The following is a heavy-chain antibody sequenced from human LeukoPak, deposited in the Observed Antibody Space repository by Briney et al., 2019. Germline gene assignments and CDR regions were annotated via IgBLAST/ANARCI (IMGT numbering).Heavy chain of an antibody. CDR3: VKESGFMVAPNSAFDI. Sequence: PGGSLRLSCSASGFTFNSYPVHWVRQAPGKGLEYVSGISRNEGSTYYADSVKGRFTISRDNSENTLYLQMSSLRAEDTAVYYCVKESGFMVAPNSAFDIWGQGTMVTVSS. D-gene: IGHD4/OR15-4a*01. CDR2: ISRNEGST. V-gene: IGHV3-64D*06. CDR1: GFTFNSYP. J-gene: IGHJ3*02.